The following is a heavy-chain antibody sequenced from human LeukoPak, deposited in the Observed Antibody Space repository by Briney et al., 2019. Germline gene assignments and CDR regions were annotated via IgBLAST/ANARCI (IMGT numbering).Heavy chain of an antibody. CDR1: GFTFSSYS. CDR3: AKDRSTSRTGDYVNGDY. J-gene: IGHJ4*02. CDR2: ISSSSSYI. D-gene: IGHD4-17*01. V-gene: IGHV3-21*01. Sequence: GGSLRLSCAASGFTFSSYSMNWVRQAPGKGLEWVSSISSSSSYIYYADSVKGRFTISRDNAKNSLYLQMNSLRAEDTAVYYCAKDRSTSRTGDYVNGDYWGQGTLVTVSP.